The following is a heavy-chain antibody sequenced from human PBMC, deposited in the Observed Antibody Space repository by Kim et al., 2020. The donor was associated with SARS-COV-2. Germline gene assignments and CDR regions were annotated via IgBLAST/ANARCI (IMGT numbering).Heavy chain of an antibody. V-gene: IGHV4-59*08. J-gene: IGHJ4*02. CDR2: IYYSGST. CDR3: ARHGRLTGFDF. D-gene: IGHD1-20*01. CDR1: GDSISSYY. Sequence: SETLSLTYTVSGDSISSYYWSWIRQPPGKGLEWIGYIYYSGSTSYNPSLKSRVTISVDTSKNQFSLKLSSVTAADTAVYYCARHGRLTGFDFWGQGTLVT.